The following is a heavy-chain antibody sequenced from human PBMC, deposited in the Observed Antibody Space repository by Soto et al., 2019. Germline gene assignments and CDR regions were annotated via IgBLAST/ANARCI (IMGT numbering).Heavy chain of an antibody. D-gene: IGHD3-3*01. CDR2: MNPNSGDK. CDR3: ARGGRYLEWFPWFDP. Sequence: ASVKVSCKASGYTFSRYNIYWVRQAEGQGLEWMGWMNPNSGDKGYARKFLDRVTMTRDTTIRTAYLELSSLTSEDTAVYYCARGGRYLEWFPWFDPWGQGTLVTVSS. J-gene: IGHJ5*02. CDR1: GYTFSRYN. V-gene: IGHV1-8*01.